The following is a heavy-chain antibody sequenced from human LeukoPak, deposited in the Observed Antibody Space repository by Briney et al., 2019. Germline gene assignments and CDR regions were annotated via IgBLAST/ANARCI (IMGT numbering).Heavy chain of an antibody. J-gene: IGHJ5*02. CDR2: ISGSGGST. CDR1: GFTFSSYA. D-gene: IGHD2-21*01. CDR3: AKDRGYLWYNWFDP. Sequence: GGSLRLSCAASGFTFSSYAMSWVGQAQGKGLEWVSAISGSGGSTYYADSVKGRFTISRDNSKNTLYLQMNSLRAEDTAVYYCAKDRGYLWYNWFDPWGQGTLVTVSS. V-gene: IGHV3-23*01.